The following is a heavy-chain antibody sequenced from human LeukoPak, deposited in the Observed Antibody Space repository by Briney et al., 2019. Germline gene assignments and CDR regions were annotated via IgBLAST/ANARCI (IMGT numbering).Heavy chain of an antibody. CDR1: GGSISSYY. J-gene: IGHJ4*02. CDR2: IYYTGYT. CDR3: ARGPYIVWFGESKAGDFDY. D-gene: IGHD3-10*01. V-gene: IGHV4-39*07. Sequence: SETLSLTCTVSGGSISSYYWSWTRQPPGKGLEWIGSIYYTGYTFYNPSLKSRVTISVDTSKNQFSLKLSSVTAADTAVYYCARGPYIVWFGESKAGDFDYWGQGTLVTVSS.